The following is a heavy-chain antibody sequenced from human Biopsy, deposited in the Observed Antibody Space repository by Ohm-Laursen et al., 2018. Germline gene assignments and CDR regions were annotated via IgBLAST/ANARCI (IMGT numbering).Heavy chain of an antibody. CDR1: GGSISSETNY. Sequence: GTLSLTCAVSGGSISSETNYWGWIRQPPGKGLEWIGSIFYGGITYYNPSLKSRVTISVDTSKNQFSLKVSSVTAADTALYYCARHPTGFWFDPWGQGTLVIVSS. V-gene: IGHV4-39*01. CDR2: IFYGGIT. CDR3: ARHPTGFWFDP. J-gene: IGHJ5*02.